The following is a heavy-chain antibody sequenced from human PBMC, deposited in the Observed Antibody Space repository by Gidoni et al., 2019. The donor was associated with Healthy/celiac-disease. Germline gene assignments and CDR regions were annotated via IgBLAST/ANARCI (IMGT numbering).Heavy chain of an antibody. Sequence: EVQLVESGGGLVQPGGSLRLSCAASGFTFSSYWMSWVRQAPGKGLEWVANIKQDGSEKYYVDSVKGRFTISRDNAKNSLYLQMNSLRAEDTAVYYCARVSYDILTGYYIHYYYYYGMDVWGQGTTVTVSS. CDR1: GFTFSSYW. CDR2: IKQDGSEK. V-gene: IGHV3-7*01. J-gene: IGHJ6*02. CDR3: ARVSYDILTGYYIHYYYYYGMDV. D-gene: IGHD3-9*01.